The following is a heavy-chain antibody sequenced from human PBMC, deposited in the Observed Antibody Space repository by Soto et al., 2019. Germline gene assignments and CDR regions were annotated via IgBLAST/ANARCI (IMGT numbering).Heavy chain of an antibody. CDR2: IIPIFGTA. CDR3: ARDEITFGKTVYYYYGMDV. D-gene: IGHD3-16*01. CDR1: GGTFSSYA. Sequence: QVQLVQSGAEVKKPGSSVKVSCKSSGGTFSSYAISWVRQAPGQGLEWMGGIIPIFGTANYAQKFQGRVTITADESTSTAYMELSSLRSEDTAVYYCARDEITFGKTVYYYYGMDVWGQGPTVTVSS. J-gene: IGHJ6*02. V-gene: IGHV1-69*12.